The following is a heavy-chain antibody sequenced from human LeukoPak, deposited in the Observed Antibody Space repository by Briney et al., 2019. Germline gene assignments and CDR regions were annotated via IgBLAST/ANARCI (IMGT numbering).Heavy chain of an antibody. CDR2: ISSSSSYI. D-gene: IGHD2-2*01. CDR3: ARGRGYCSSTSCPLYIDY. J-gene: IGHJ4*02. CDR1: GFTFSSYS. V-gene: IGHV3-21*01. Sequence: GGSLRLSCAASGFTFSSYSMNWVRQAPGKGLEWVSSISSSSSYIYYAGSVKGRFTISRDNAKNSLYLQMNSLRAEDTAVYYCARGRGYCSSTSCPLYIDYWGQGTLVTVSS.